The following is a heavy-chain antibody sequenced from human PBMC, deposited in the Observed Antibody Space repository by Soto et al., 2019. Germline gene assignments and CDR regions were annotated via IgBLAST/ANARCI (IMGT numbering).Heavy chain of an antibody. CDR2: IYYSGST. J-gene: IGHJ4*02. Sequence: SETLSLTCTVSGGSISSYYWSWIRQPPGKGLEWIGYIYYSGSTNYNPSLKSRVTISVDTSKNQFSLKLSSVTAADTAVYYCARNRIAAAGPLIDYWGRGTLVTVSS. D-gene: IGHD6-13*01. CDR1: GGSISSYY. V-gene: IGHV4-59*08. CDR3: ARNRIAAAGPLIDY.